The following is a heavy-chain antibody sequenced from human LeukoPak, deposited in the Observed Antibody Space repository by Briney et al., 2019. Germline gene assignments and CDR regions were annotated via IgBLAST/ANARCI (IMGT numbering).Heavy chain of an antibody. CDR1: GGSISSYY. CDR2: IYTSGST. CDR3: ARERPYSPLYYYMDV. Sequence: SETLSLTCTVSGGSISSYYWSWIRQPAGKGLEWIGRIYTSGSTNYNPSLKSRVTMSVDTSKNQFSLKLSSVTAADTAVYYCARERPYSPLYYYMDVWGKGTTVTVSS. J-gene: IGHJ6*03. D-gene: IGHD2-15*01. V-gene: IGHV4-4*07.